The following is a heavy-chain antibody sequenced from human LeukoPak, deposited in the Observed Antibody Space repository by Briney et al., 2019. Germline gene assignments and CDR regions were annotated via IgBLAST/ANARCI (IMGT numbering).Heavy chain of an antibody. CDR2: IYSGGST. CDR1: GFTVSSNY. CDR3: ARSGYYYGSSGYYYASYFDY. D-gene: IGHD3-22*01. J-gene: IGHJ4*02. Sequence: GGSLRLSCAASGFTVSSNYTSWVRQAPGKGLEWVSVIYSGGSTYYADSVKGRFTISRDNSKNTLYLQMNSLRAEDTAVYYCARSGYYYGSSGYYYASYFDYWGQGTLVTVSS. V-gene: IGHV3-53*01.